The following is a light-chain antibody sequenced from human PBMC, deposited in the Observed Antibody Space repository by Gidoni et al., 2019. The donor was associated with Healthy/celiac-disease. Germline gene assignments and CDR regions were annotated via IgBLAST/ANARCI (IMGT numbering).Light chain of an antibody. CDR2: WAS. J-gene: IGKJ1*01. Sequence: DIVMTQSPDSLAVSLGERATINCKSCQSVLYSSNNKNYLAWYQQKPGQPAKRLIYWASTREAGVPDRFSGSGSGTDFTLTISSLQADDVAVYYCQQYYSTPWTFGQGTKVEIK. CDR1: QSVLYSSNNKNY. V-gene: IGKV4-1*01. CDR3: QQYYSTPWT.